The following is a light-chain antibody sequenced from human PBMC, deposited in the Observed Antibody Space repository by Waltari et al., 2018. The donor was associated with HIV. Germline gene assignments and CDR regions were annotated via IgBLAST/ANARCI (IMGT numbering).Light chain of an antibody. CDR3: AAWDDTTYV. Sequence: QSVLTQPPSASGTPGQRVTISCSGSSSNIGSNAVNWYQQLPGTAPKLLIYSNNQRPSGVPDRFSASKSGTSASLAISGLQSDDEADYYCAAWDDTTYVFGTGTKVTVL. V-gene: IGLV1-44*01. CDR2: SNN. CDR1: SSNIGSNA. J-gene: IGLJ1*01.